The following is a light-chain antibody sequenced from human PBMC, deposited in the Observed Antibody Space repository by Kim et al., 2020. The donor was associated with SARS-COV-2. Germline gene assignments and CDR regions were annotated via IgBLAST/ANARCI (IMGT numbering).Light chain of an antibody. CDR1: SLRSYY. Sequence: SSELTQDPAVSVALGQTVRITCQGDSLRSYYATWYQQNPGQAPLLVISGKKSRPSGIPDRFSASSSGNTASLTITGAQAEDEADYYCNSRDSSGDRWVFGGGTQLTV. V-gene: IGLV3-19*01. CDR3: NSRDSSGDRWV. J-gene: IGLJ3*02. CDR2: GKK.